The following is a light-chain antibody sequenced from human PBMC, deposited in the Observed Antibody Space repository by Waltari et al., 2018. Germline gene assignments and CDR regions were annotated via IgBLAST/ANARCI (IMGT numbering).Light chain of an antibody. V-gene: IGKV1-6*01. CDR3: LQDYNYPWT. CDR1: QDISNY. Sequence: IQMTQSPSSLSASVGDRVTITCQASQDISNYLNWYQQQPGKAPKLLMYATSTLQSGVPSRFSGSGSGTDFTLTISSLQPEDFATYYCLQDYNYPWTFGQGTKVEIK. CDR2: ATS. J-gene: IGKJ1*01.